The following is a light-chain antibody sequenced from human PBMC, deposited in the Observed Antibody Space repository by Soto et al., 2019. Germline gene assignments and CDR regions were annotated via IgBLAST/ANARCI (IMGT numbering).Light chain of an antibody. CDR2: EVN. V-gene: IGLV2-8*01. CDR1: TSDIGGYEY. Sequence: QSALTQPPSASGSPGQSVAISCTGTTSDIGGYEYVSWYQQHPGTAHKLMIYEVNKRPSGVTDRFSGSKSGNTASLTVSGLQAEDEADYYCSSHGGNSPYVFGTGTKVTVL. CDR3: SSHGGNSPYV. J-gene: IGLJ1*01.